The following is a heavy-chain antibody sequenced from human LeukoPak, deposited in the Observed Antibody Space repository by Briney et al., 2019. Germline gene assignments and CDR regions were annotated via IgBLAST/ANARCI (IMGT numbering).Heavy chain of an antibody. D-gene: IGHD5-18*01. CDR3: ARDSRRGVDTAH. Sequence: GGSLRLSCAASGFTFSSYWMTWVRQAPGKGLEWVANIKQDGSEQNCVDSVKGRFTISRDNAKNSLYLQMNSLRAEDTAVYYCARDSRRGVDTAHWGQGTLVTVSS. J-gene: IGHJ4*02. V-gene: IGHV3-7*01. CDR2: IKQDGSEQ. CDR1: GFTFSSYW.